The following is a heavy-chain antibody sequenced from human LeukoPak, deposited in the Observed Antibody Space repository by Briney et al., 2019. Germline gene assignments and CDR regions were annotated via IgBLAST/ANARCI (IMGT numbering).Heavy chain of an antibody. D-gene: IGHD3-10*01. V-gene: IGHV4-59*01. CDR2: IYYSGST. CDR1: GGSISSYY. CDR3: ARDHKTLLRTIDS. J-gene: IGHJ4*02. Sequence: SETLSLTCTVSGGSISSYYWSWIRQPPGKGLEWIGYIYYSGSTNYNPSLKSRVTISVDTSKNQFSLKLSSVTAADTAVYYCARDHKTLLRTIDSWGQGTLVTVSA.